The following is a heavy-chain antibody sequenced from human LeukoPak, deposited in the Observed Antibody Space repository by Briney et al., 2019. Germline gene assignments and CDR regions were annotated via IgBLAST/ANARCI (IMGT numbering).Heavy chain of an antibody. Sequence: ASVKVSCKASGGTFSSYAISWVRQAPGQGLEWMGGIIPIFGTANYAQKFQGRATITADESTSTAYMELSSLRSEDTAVYYCATDDIVVVPAAGLTTAGQVWGQGTLVTVSS. V-gene: IGHV1-69*13. J-gene: IGHJ4*02. CDR2: IIPIFGTA. CDR1: GGTFSSYA. D-gene: IGHD2-2*01. CDR3: ATDDIVVVPAAGLTTAGQV.